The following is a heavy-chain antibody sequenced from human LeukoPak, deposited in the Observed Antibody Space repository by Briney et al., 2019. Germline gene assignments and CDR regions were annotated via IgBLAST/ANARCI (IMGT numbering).Heavy chain of an antibody. CDR3: ARTNYYDSVGSNWFDP. D-gene: IGHD3-22*01. V-gene: IGHV4-61*02. CDR2: IYDSGST. Sequence: SETLSLTCTVSGVSISIGGYYWRWIRQPAGKGLEWIGRIYDSGSTNYNPSFKSRFTISVDTSKNQFSLRLTSVTAADTAVYYCARTNYYDSVGSNWFDPWGQGSLVTVSS. CDR1: GVSISIGGYY. J-gene: IGHJ5*02.